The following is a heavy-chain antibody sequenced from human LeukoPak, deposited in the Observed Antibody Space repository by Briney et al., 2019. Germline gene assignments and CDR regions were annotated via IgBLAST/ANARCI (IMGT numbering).Heavy chain of an antibody. CDR2: ISYDGSNK. V-gene: IGHV3-30-3*01. CDR3: ARALNYDYVWGTMLYYFDY. CDR1: GFTFSSYA. Sequence: GGSLRLSCAASGFTFSSYAMHWVRQAPGKGLEWVAVISYDGSNKYYADSVKGRFTISRDNSKNTLYLQMNSLRAEDTAVYYCARALNYDYVWGTMLYYFDYWGQGTLVTVSS. D-gene: IGHD3-16*01. J-gene: IGHJ4*02.